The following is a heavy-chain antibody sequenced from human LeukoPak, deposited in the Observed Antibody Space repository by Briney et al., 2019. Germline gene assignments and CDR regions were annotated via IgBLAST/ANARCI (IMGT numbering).Heavy chain of an antibody. CDR2: IYYSGSI. CDR3: ARHGADSWWELFFDY. J-gene: IGHJ4*02. Sequence: SQTLSLTCTVSGGSISSSSYYWGWIRQPPGKGLEWIGSIYYSGSIYYNPSLKSRVAISVDTSKNQFSLKLSSVTAADTAVYYCARHGADSWWELFFDYWGQGTLVTVSS. CDR1: GGSISSSSYY. D-gene: IGHD1-26*01. V-gene: IGHV4-39*01.